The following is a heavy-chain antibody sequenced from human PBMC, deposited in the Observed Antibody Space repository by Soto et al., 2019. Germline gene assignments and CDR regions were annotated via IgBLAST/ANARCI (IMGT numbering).Heavy chain of an antibody. CDR3: ARAPRDYDILTGYYPYGMDV. D-gene: IGHD3-9*01. V-gene: IGHV4-30-2*01. Sequence: SETLSLTCAVSGGSISSGGYSWSWIRQPPGKGLEWIGYIYHSGSTYYNPSLKSRVTISVDRSKNQFSLKLSSVTAADTAVYYCARAPRDYDILTGYYPYGMDVWGQGTPVTVS. CDR2: IYHSGST. CDR1: GGSISSGGYS. J-gene: IGHJ6*02.